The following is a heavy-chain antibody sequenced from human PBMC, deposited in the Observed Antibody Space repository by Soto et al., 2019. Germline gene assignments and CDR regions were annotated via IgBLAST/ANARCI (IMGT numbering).Heavy chain of an antibody. Sequence: SVKVSFKASGYTFTSYGIQWVRQAPGQRLEWMGGIIPIFGTANYAQKFQGRVTITADESTSTAYMELSSLRSEDTAVYYCARARYGDLYYFDYWGQGTLVTVSS. CDR3: ARARYGDLYYFDY. CDR1: GYTFTSYG. CDR2: IIPIFGTA. V-gene: IGHV1-69*13. J-gene: IGHJ4*02. D-gene: IGHD4-17*01.